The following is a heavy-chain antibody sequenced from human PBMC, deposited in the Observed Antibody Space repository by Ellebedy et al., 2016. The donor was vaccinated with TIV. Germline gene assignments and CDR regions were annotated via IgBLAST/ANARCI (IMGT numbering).Heavy chain of an antibody. D-gene: IGHD5-24*01. J-gene: IGHJ4*02. V-gene: IGHV5-10-1*01. Sequence: GESLKISCKGSGYSFSYYWINWVRQVPGKGLEWMGQIDSGDSYVNYNPSFHGHVTISSDKSLRVVYLQWNSLKATDTATYYCTRHWGERWRQSASDFWGQGTLVTVSS. CDR1: GYSFSYYW. CDR2: IDSGDSYV. CDR3: TRHWGERWRQSASDF.